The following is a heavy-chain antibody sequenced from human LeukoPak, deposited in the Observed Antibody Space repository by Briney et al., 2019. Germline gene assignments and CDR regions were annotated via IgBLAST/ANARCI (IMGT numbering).Heavy chain of an antibody. Sequence: SETLSLXCAVYGGSFSGYYWSWIRRPPGKGLEWIGEINHSGSTNYNPSLKSRVTISVDTSKNQFSLKLSSVTAADTAVYYCARGGPRAQGADSSGQYYFDYWGQGTLVTVSS. V-gene: IGHV4-34*01. CDR3: ARGGPRAQGADSSGQYYFDY. CDR1: GGSFSGYY. CDR2: INHSGST. J-gene: IGHJ4*02. D-gene: IGHD3-22*01.